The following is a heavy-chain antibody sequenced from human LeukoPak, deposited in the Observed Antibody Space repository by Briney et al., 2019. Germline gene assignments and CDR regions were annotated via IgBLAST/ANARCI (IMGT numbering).Heavy chain of an antibody. CDR1: GGSISSYY. J-gene: IGHJ5*02. Sequence: SETLSLTCTVSGGSISSYYWSWVRQPPGKGLEWIGYVYYSRSTDYNPSLKSRVTISVDTSKNQFSLRLTSVTAADTAVYYCARDLGIAARLVWFDPWGQGTLVTVSS. D-gene: IGHD6-6*01. CDR2: VYYSRST. CDR3: ARDLGIAARLVWFDP. V-gene: IGHV4-59*12.